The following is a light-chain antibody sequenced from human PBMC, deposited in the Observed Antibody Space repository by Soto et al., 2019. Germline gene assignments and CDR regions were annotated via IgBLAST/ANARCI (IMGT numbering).Light chain of an antibody. Sequence: SYELTQPPSVSVAPGQTARISCGGDNIGSKVVHWFQQKPGQAPLLVVYDDRARPSGIPDRFSGSKSGNTASLTVSGLQAEDEADYYCSSHAGSNNYVFGTGTKVTVL. J-gene: IGLJ1*01. CDR2: DDR. V-gene: IGLV3-21*02. CDR1: NIGSKV. CDR3: SSHAGSNNYV.